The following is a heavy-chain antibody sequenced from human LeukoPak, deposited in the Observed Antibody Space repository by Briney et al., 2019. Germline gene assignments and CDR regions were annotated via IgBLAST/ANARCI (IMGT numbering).Heavy chain of an antibody. J-gene: IGHJ4*02. D-gene: IGHD2-2*01. CDR1: GGTFSSYA. Sequence: GASVKVSCKASGGTFSSYAISWVRQAPGQGLEWMGWINPNSGGTNYAQKFQGRVTMTRDTSISTAYMELSRLRSDDTAVYYCARDSDIVVVPAQIDYWGQGTLVTVSS. CDR3: ARDSDIVVVPAQIDY. V-gene: IGHV1-2*02. CDR2: INPNSGGT.